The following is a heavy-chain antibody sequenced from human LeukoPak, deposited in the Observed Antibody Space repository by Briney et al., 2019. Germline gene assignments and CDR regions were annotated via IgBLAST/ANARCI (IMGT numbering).Heavy chain of an antibody. CDR3: ARDRRYCSSTSCNGYYYGMDV. CDR1: GFTSSSYN. J-gene: IGHJ6*02. Sequence: GGSLRLSCAASGFTSSSYNMNWVRQAPGKGLEWVSYISSSSSTIYYADSVKCRFTISRDNAKNSLYLQMNSLRAEDTAVYYCARDRRYCSSTSCNGYYYGMDVWGQGTTVTVSS. CDR2: ISSSSSTI. V-gene: IGHV3-48*01. D-gene: IGHD2-2*01.